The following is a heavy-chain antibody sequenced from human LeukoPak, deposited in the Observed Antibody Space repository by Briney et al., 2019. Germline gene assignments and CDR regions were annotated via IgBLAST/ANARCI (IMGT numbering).Heavy chain of an antibody. CDR2: IKQDGSEQ. Sequence: GGSLRLSCAASGFTFRRFWMSWVRQAPGKGLEWVANIKQDGSEQYYVDSVKGRFTISRDNAKNSLYLQMNSLRAEDTAVYYCARESVDCSSTSCIDAFDIWGQGTMVTVSS. CDR1: GFTFRRFW. V-gene: IGHV3-7*01. D-gene: IGHD2-2*01. CDR3: ARESVDCSSTSCIDAFDI. J-gene: IGHJ3*02.